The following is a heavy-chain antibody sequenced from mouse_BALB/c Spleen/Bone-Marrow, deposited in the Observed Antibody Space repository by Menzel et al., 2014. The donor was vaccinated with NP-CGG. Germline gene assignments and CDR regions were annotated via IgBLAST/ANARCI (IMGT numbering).Heavy chain of an antibody. CDR2: INPGSSTI. D-gene: IGHD2-10*02. J-gene: IGHJ4*01. V-gene: IGHV4-2*02. CDR1: GFDFSRYW. Sequence: VQRVESGGGLVQPGGSLNLSCAASGFDFSRYWMSWARQAPGKGQEWIGEINPGSSTINYTPSLKDKFIISRDNAKNTLYLQMSKVRSEDTALYYCARLAVWGAMDYWGQGTSVTVSS. CDR3: ARLAVWGAMDY.